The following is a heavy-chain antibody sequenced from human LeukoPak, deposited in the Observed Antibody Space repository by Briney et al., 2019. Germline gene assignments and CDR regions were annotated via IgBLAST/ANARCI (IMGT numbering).Heavy chain of an antibody. V-gene: IGHV3-21*01. D-gene: IGHD4-17*01. CDR1: GFTFSSYS. CDR2: ISSSSSYI. CDR3: ARDLPRDGDYVYYYGMDV. J-gene: IGHJ6*02. Sequence: PGGSLRLSCAASGFTFSSYSMNWVRQAPGKGLEWVSSISSSSSYIYYADSVKGRFTISGDNAKNSLYLQMNSLRAEDTAVYYCARDLPRDGDYVYYYGMDVWGQGTTVTVSS.